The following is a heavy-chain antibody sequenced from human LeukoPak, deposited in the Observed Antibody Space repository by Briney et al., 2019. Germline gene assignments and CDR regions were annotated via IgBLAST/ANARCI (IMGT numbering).Heavy chain of an antibody. J-gene: IGHJ4*02. Sequence: ASVKVSCTVSGIAFTSYTVNWVRQAAGQGLEWMGRVDGHSGDTGYAQKFQGRVTMTRDTSMRTAYMELTSLRSDDTAVYYCARVLPPTYIEIVQTAPYYFDFWGQGTLVTVSS. CDR2: VDGHSGDT. V-gene: IGHV1-8*01. CDR3: ARVLPPTYIEIVQTAPYYFDF. CDR1: GIAFTSYT. D-gene: IGHD2/OR15-2a*01.